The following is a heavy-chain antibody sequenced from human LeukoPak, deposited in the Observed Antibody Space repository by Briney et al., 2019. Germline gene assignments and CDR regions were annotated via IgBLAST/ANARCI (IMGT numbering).Heavy chain of an antibody. Sequence: GGSLRLSCVASGFTFSNYAIHWVRQAPGEGLEWVAVISYDGSNKYYADSVKGRFTISRDNSKNTLYLQMNSLRAEDTAVYHCAKVRYAGYYFDYWGQGTLVTVSS. V-gene: IGHV3-30-3*01. CDR2: ISYDGSNK. CDR1: GFTFSNYA. J-gene: IGHJ4*02. D-gene: IGHD3-9*01. CDR3: AKVRYAGYYFDY.